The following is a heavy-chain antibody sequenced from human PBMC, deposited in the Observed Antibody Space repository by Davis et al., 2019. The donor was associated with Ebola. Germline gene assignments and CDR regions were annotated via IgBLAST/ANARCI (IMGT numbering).Heavy chain of an antibody. D-gene: IGHD6-19*01. Sequence: PGGSLRLSCEASGFTFRSHGMHWVRQAPGKGLEWVSGISGVGYNTYYADSVKGRFTISRDNSKNTLYLYMNSLSADDTAIYYCATCGFCVAASGIDYRGQGTLVTVSS. CDR2: ISGVGYNT. V-gene: IGHV3-23*01. J-gene: IGHJ4*02. CDR3: ATCGFCVAASGIDY. CDR1: GFTFRSHG.